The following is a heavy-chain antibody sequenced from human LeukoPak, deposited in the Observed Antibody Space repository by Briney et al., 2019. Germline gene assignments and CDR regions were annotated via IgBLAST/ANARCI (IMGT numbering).Heavy chain of an antibody. D-gene: IGHD3-22*01. Sequence: PGRSLRLSCAASGFTFSSYGMHWVRQAPGKGLEWVAVISYDGSNKYYADSVKGRFTISRDNSKNTLHLQMNSLRAEDTAVYYCAKPPWDYYDSSGYYFDYWRQGTLVSVSS. CDR2: ISYDGSNK. CDR1: GFTFSSYG. V-gene: IGHV3-30*18. J-gene: IGHJ4*02. CDR3: AKPPWDYYDSSGYYFDY.